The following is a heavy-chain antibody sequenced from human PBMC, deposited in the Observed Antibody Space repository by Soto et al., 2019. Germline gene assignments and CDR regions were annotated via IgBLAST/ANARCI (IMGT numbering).Heavy chain of an antibody. CDR3: ARGRRSSSRANRGAFDI. V-gene: IGHV4-34*01. CDR1: GGSFSGYY. J-gene: IGHJ3*02. CDR2: INHSGST. D-gene: IGHD6-13*01. Sequence: SETLSLTCAVYGGSFSGYYWSWIRQPPGKGLEWIGEINHSGSTNYNPSLKSRVTISVDTSKNQFSLKLSSVTAADTAVYYCARGRRSSSRANRGAFDIWGQGTMVTVS.